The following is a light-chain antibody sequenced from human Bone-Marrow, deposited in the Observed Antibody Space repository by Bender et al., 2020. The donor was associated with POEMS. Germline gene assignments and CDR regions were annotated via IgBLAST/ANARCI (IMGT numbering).Light chain of an antibody. CDR3: LSADSSGTYMV. CDR1: VLAKKF. V-gene: IGLV3-27*01. J-gene: IGLJ3*02. Sequence: SSELTQPSSVSVSPGQTATITCSGDVLAKKFARWFQLKPGQAPVVVIYKDSERPSGIRERFSGSSSGTTVTLTISGGQAEDEADYYCLSADSSGTYMVFGGGTKLTVL. CDR2: KDS.